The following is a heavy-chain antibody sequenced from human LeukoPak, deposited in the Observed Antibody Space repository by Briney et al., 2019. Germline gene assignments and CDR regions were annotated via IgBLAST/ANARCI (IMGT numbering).Heavy chain of an antibody. CDR1: GFTFSSYS. V-gene: IGHV3-48*02. Sequence: PGGSLRLSCAASGFTFSSYSMNWVRQAPGKGLEWIPYISGSSKIIHWAESLKGRFTISRDNAKNSLYLQMNSLRDEDTAVYYCARDYSSSGTFFGYYYGMDVWGQGTTVTVSS. CDR2: ISGSSKII. D-gene: IGHD2-2*01. CDR3: ARDYSSSGTFFGYYYGMDV. J-gene: IGHJ6*02.